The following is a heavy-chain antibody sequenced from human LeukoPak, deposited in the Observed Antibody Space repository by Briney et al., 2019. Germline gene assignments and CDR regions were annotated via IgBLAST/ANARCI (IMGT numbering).Heavy chain of an antibody. CDR2: IYYSGST. D-gene: IGHD4-23*01. Sequence: PSETLSLTCTVSGGSISSGGYYWSWIRQHPGKGLGWIGYIYYSGSTYYNPSLKSRVTISVDTSKNQFSLKLSSVTAADTAVYYCASAYGGKGANLDYWGQGTLVTVSS. CDR1: GGSISSGGYY. CDR3: ASAYGGKGANLDY. J-gene: IGHJ4*02. V-gene: IGHV4-31*03.